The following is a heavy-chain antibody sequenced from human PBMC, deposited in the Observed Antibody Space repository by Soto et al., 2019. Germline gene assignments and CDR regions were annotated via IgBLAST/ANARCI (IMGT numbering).Heavy chain of an antibody. J-gene: IGHJ6*02. CDR1: GFTFSSYG. V-gene: IGHV3-33*01. CDR3: AREGGEDCSSASCYIEHYLYYYYGIDV. D-gene: IGHD2-2*02. Sequence: ESGGGVVQPGRSLRLSCAASGFTFSSYGMHWVRQAPGKGLERVAVIWYDGSNKYYADSVKGRFTISRDNSKNTLYLQMNGQRAEDTAVYYCAREGGEDCSSASCYIEHYLYYYYGIDVWGQGTTVTVSS. CDR2: IWYDGSNK.